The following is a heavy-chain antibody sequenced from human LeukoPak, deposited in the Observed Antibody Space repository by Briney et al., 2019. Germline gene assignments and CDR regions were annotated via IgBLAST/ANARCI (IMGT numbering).Heavy chain of an antibody. D-gene: IGHD4-17*01. J-gene: IGHJ2*01. CDR3: AKDPYGDYNWYFDL. Sequence: GGSLRLSCAASGFTFSSYAMSWVRQAPGKGLEWVSAISGSGGSTYYADSVKGRFTISRDNSKNTLYLQMISLRAEDTAVYYCAKDPYGDYNWYFDLWGRGTLVTVSS. V-gene: IGHV3-23*01. CDR1: GFTFSSYA. CDR2: ISGSGGST.